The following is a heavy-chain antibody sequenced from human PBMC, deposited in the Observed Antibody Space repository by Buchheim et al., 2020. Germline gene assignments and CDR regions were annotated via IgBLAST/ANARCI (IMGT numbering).Heavy chain of an antibody. D-gene: IGHD6-19*01. J-gene: IGHJ4*02. Sequence: QVQLQESGPGLVKPSETLSLTCTVSGGSISSYYWSWIRQPPGKGLEWIGYIYYSGSTNYNPSLKSRVTISVDTSKNQFPLKLSSVTAADTAVYYCARAFFSSGWGFDYWGQGTL. CDR1: GGSISSYY. CDR3: ARAFFSSGWGFDY. V-gene: IGHV4-59*01. CDR2: IYYSGST.